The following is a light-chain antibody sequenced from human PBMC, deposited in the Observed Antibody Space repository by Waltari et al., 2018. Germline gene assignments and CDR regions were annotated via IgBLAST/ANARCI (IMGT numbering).Light chain of an antibody. V-gene: IGKV1-39*01. Sequence: DIQLTPSPSSLSASVGDRVTITCRTSQRINKYLNCYQQKPGRAPKLLIYAESTLQTGVPSMFRGSGSWTTFTLTINSLQPEDFATYYCQQNFNYPYTFGLGTKLEI. CDR3: QQNFNYPYT. J-gene: IGKJ2*01. CDR1: QRINKY. CDR2: AES.